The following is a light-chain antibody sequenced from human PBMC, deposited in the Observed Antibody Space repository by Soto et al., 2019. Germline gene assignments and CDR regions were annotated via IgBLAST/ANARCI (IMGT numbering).Light chain of an antibody. Sequence: IVMTQSPPSLSVTPGAPSSISCNSSQSLLHSNVHNYLGWFLQRPVQSPQLLIYLGFNRASGVPERFSGSASGTDFTLKISRVEAEDVGVYYCNQALRAPDTFGEGTKLEI. CDR2: LGF. V-gene: IGKV2-28*01. CDR3: NQALRAPDT. J-gene: IGKJ2*01. CDR1: QSLLHSNVHNY.